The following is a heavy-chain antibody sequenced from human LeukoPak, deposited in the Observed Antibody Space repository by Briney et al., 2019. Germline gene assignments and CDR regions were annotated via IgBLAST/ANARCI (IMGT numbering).Heavy chain of an antibody. D-gene: IGHD6-13*01. J-gene: IGHJ4*02. Sequence: PGGSLRLSCAASGFTFSSFSMDWVRQAPGKGLEWVSSISGSSRYIYYADSVKGRFTISRDNAKNSLYLQMNSLRADDTAVYYCAREVGRSAAIWGQGTLVTVSS. CDR2: ISGSSRYI. CDR3: AREVGRSAAI. CDR1: GFTFSSFS. V-gene: IGHV3-21*01.